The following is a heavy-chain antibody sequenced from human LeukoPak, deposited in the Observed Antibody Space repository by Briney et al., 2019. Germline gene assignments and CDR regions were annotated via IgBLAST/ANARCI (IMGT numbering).Heavy chain of an antibody. Sequence: SETLSLTCTVSGGSISSYYWSWIRQPPGKGLGWIGYIYYSGSTNYNPSLKSRVTISVDTSKNQFSLKLSSVTAADTAVYYCAKYYYDSSGYFLYNWFDPWGQGTLVTVSS. J-gene: IGHJ5*02. CDR3: AKYYYDSSGYFLYNWFDP. CDR1: GGSISSYY. V-gene: IGHV4-59*01. D-gene: IGHD3-22*01. CDR2: IYYSGST.